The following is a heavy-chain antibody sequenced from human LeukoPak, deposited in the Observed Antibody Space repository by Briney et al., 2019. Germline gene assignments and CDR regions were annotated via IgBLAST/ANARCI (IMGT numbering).Heavy chain of an antibody. CDR2: IIPIFGTA. D-gene: IGHD7-27*01. CDR3: AREAYQTGDKPFDY. CDR1: GGTFSSYA. Sequence: GASVKVSCKASGGTFSSYAISWVRQAPGQGLEWMGGIIPIFGTANYAQKFQGRVTITADESTSTAYMELSSLRSEDTAVYYCAREAYQTGDKPFDYWGQGTLVTVSS. V-gene: IGHV1-69*13. J-gene: IGHJ4*02.